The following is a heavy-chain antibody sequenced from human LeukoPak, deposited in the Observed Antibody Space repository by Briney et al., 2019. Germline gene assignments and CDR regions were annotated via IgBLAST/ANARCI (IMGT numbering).Heavy chain of an antibody. J-gene: IGHJ3*02. CDR1: GGTFSSYA. V-gene: IGHV1-69*04. CDR2: IIPILGIA. CDR3: ARATQNYYDSSGYWVDAFDI. Sequence: SVKVSCKASGGTFSSYAISWVRQAPGQGLEWMGRIIPILGIANYAQKFQGRVTMTRDTSTSTVYMELSSLRSEDTAVYYCARATQNYYDSSGYWVDAFDIWGQGTMVTVSS. D-gene: IGHD3-22*01.